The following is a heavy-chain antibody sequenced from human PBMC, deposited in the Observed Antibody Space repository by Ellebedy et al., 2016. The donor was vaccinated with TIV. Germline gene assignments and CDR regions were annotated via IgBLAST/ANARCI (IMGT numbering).Heavy chain of an antibody. Sequence: GESLKISCAASGFTVTTNYMNWVRQAPGKGLEWVSVIFSAADGGETHYADSVKGRFTISRDNAKNTLYLQMNSLRAEDTAVYYCASELRLGYWGQGTLVTVSS. CDR2: IFSAADGGET. CDR3: ASELRLGY. J-gene: IGHJ4*02. CDR1: GFTVTTNY. D-gene: IGHD5-12*01. V-gene: IGHV3-53*01.